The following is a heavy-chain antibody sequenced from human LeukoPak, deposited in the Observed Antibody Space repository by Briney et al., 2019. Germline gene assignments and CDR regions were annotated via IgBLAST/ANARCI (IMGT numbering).Heavy chain of an antibody. CDR3: AKAPVTTCSGAYCYPFDY. CDR1: GFTFSSYE. J-gene: IGHJ4*02. CDR2: ISVSGNT. Sequence: GGSLRLSCAASGFTFSSYEMNWVRQAPGKGVEWVSAISVSGNTYHADSVKGRFTISRDSYKNTLYLQMNSLRAEDAAVYYCAKAPVTTCSGAYCYPFDYWGQGTLVTVSS. V-gene: IGHV3-23*01. D-gene: IGHD2-15*01.